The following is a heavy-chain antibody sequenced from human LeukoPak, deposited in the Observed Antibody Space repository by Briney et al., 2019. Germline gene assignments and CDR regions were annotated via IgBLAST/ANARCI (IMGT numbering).Heavy chain of an antibody. Sequence: GRSLRLSCAASGFTFDDYAMHWVRQAPGKGLEWVSGISWNSGSIGYADSVKGRFTISRDNAKNSLYLQMNSLGAEDTAVYYCARDRRLTVTPLYYYYGMDVWGQGTTVTVSS. D-gene: IGHD4-17*01. CDR3: ARDRRLTVTPLYYYYGMDV. CDR1: GFTFDDYA. J-gene: IGHJ6*02. V-gene: IGHV3-9*01. CDR2: ISWNSGSI.